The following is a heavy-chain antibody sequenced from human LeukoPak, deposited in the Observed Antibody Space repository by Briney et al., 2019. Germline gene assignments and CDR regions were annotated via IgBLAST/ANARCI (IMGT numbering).Heavy chain of an antibody. V-gene: IGHV3-74*03. Sequence: GGSLRLSCAASGFTFNRYWMHWVRQASGKGLVWVSRISPDGNSATYADSVKGRFTISRDNAKNTLYLQMNSLRAEDSAVYSCARGYCTSSSCYNDYWGQGTLVTVSS. J-gene: IGHJ4*02. CDR2: ISPDGNSA. D-gene: IGHD2-2*02. CDR1: GFTFNRYW. CDR3: ARGYCTSSSCYNDY.